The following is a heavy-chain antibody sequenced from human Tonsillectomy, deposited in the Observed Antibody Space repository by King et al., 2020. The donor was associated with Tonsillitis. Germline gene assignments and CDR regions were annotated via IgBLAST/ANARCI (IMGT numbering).Heavy chain of an antibody. Sequence: QLQESGPGLVKPSETLSLSCTVSGGSVSSYHWSWIRHPPGKGLEWLGYIYDSENTKYKPSLDGRVTLSVDTSKKQFSLKLSSVTAADTAVYYCARATPDGDHLGGFFDSWGQGTLVTVSS. D-gene: IGHD2-21*02. J-gene: IGHJ4*02. CDR3: ARATPDGDHLGGFFDS. CDR1: GGSVSSYH. V-gene: IGHV4-59*02. CDR2: IYDSENT.